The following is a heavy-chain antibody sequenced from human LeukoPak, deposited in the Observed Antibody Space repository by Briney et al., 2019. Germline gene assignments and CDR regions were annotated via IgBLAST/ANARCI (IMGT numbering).Heavy chain of an antibody. CDR2: ISNNVGST. Sequence: PGGSLRLSCSASGFTFGNYAMHWVRQAPGKGLEYVSPISNNVGSTYYADSVKGRFTISRDNSKNTLYLQMRSLRIEDTAVYYCVKAALQYYYDTSGSFDYWGQGTLVTASS. V-gene: IGHV3-64D*09. CDR3: VKAALQYYYDTSGSFDY. CDR1: GFTFGNYA. J-gene: IGHJ4*02. D-gene: IGHD3-22*01.